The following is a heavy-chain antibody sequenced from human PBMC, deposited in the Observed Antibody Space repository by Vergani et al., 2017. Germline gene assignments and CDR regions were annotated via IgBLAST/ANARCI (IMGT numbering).Heavy chain of an antibody. D-gene: IGHD4-17*01. CDR1: GFTFSASA. J-gene: IGHJ3*01. CDR3: ARPSAHGDYDARDF. Sequence: EVQLLESGGGLVQPGGSLRLSCAASGFTFSASAMTWVRQAPGKGLEWVANIKQDGSEKCYVDSVRGRFAISRDDAKNSLYLQRNSLRAEDTAVYHCARPSAHGDYDARDFWSQGTMVIGSS. CDR2: IKQDGSEK. V-gene: IGHV3-7*01.